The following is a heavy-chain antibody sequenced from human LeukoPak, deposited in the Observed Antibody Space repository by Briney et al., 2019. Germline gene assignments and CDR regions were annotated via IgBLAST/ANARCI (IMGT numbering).Heavy chain of an antibody. CDR2: ISSSSSTI. V-gene: IGHV3-48*01. J-gene: IGHJ4*02. Sequence: GGSPRLSCAASGFTFSSYSMNWVRQAPGKGLEWVSYISSSSSTIYYADSVKGRFTISRDNSKNTLYLQINSLRAEDTAVYYCARDYNYYHSSGYWYYFDYWGQGTLVTVSS. CDR3: ARDYNYYHSSGYWYYFDY. CDR1: GFTFSSYS. D-gene: IGHD3-22*01.